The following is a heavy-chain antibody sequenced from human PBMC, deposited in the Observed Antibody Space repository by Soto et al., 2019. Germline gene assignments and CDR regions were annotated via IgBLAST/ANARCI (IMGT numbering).Heavy chain of an antibody. V-gene: IGHV3-7*01. J-gene: IGHJ4*02. Sequence: GGSLRLSCAASGFTFSSYAMSWVRQAPGKGLEWVSNIKQDGSEKYYVDSVKGRFTISRDNAKNSLYLQMNSLRAEDTAVYYCARDSRGITIFGVVTSGFDYWGQGALVTVSS. CDR3: ARDSRGITIFGVVTSGFDY. D-gene: IGHD3-3*01. CDR1: GFTFSSYA. CDR2: IKQDGSEK.